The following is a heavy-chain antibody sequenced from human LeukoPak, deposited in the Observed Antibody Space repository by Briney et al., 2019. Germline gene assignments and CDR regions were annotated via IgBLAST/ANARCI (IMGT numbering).Heavy chain of an antibody. CDR2: INHSGST. J-gene: IGHJ5*02. V-gene: IGHV4-34*01. CDR3: ARHCAITMVRGKPKMFDP. CDR1: GGSFSGYY. Sequence: SSETLSLTCAVYGGSFSGYYWSWIRQPPGKGLEWIGEINHSGSTNYNPSLKSRVTISVDTSKNQFSLKLSSVTAADTAVYYCARHCAITMVRGKPKMFDPWGQGTLVTVSS. D-gene: IGHD3-10*01.